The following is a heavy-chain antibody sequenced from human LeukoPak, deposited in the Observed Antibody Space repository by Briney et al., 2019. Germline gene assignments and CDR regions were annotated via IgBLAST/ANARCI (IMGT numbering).Heavy chain of an antibody. V-gene: IGHV3-23*01. Sequence: PGGSLRLSCAASGFTFSSYWMSWVRQAPGKGLEWVSTISGSGGSTYYADSVKGRFTISRDNSKNTLYLQMHNLRAEDTAVYYCAKACTGGSCYDFWGQGTLVTVSS. CDR2: ISGSGGST. J-gene: IGHJ4*02. CDR1: GFTFSSYW. D-gene: IGHD2-15*01. CDR3: AKACTGGSCYDF.